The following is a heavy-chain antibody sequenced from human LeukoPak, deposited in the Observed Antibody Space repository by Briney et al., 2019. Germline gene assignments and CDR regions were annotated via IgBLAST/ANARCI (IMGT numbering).Heavy chain of an antibody. V-gene: IGHV1-18*01. J-gene: IGHJ3*02. Sequence: ASVKVSCKASGYTFTSYGISWVRQAPGQGLEWMGWISAYNGNTNYAQKLQGRVTMTTDESTSTAYMELSSLRSEDTAVYYCARDPGDRAFDIWGQGTMVTVSS. CDR1: GYTFTSYG. D-gene: IGHD3-16*01. CDR2: ISAYNGNT. CDR3: ARDPGDRAFDI.